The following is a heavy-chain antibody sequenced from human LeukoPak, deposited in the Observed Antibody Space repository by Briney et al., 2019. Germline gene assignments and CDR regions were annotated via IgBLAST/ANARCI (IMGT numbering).Heavy chain of an antibody. CDR3: AREAPYYDILTDYSKDAFDI. Sequence: GASVKVSCKASGYTFTSYGISWVRQAPGQGLEWMGWISAYNGNTNYAQKLQGRVTMTTDTSTSTAYMELRSLRSDDTAVYYCAREAPYYDILTDYSKDAFDIWGQGTMVTVSS. V-gene: IGHV1-18*01. CDR2: ISAYNGNT. CDR1: GYTFTSYG. D-gene: IGHD3-9*01. J-gene: IGHJ3*02.